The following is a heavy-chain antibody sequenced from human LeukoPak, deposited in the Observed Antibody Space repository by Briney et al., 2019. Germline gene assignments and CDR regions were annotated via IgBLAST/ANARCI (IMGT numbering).Heavy chain of an antibody. D-gene: IGHD6-19*01. J-gene: IGHJ4*02. CDR1: GYSFTSYW. CDR2: INPGDSET. Sequence: GESLKISCKGSGYSFTSYWIGWVRQMPGKGLEWMVIINPGDSETKYSPSFQGQVTISADKSISTAYLQWSSLKASDTAMYYCARPGYRSRYFDYWGQGTLVTVSS. V-gene: IGHV5-51*01. CDR3: ARPGYRSRYFDY.